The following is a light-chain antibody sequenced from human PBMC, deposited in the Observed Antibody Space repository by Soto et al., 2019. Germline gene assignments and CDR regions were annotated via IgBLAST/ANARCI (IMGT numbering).Light chain of an antibody. CDR2: GAS. CDR1: RDISNS. Sequence: DIQVTQSPSSVSASVGDRLTITCRASRDISNSLAWYQQTPGKAPKLLLRGASSLHRGVPSRFSGGGAGTEFTLTISSLQPEDFATYYCQQTSAFPRTFGQGTKV. J-gene: IGKJ1*01. CDR3: QQTSAFPRT. V-gene: IGKV1-12*01.